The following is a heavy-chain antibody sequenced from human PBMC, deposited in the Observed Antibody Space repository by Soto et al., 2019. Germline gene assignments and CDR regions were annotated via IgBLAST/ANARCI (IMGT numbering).Heavy chain of an antibody. V-gene: IGHV4-39*01. CDR1: GGSISRSTYY. D-gene: IGHD5-12*01. Sequence: TLETLSLTCTVSGGSISRSTYYWGWIRQPPGRGLEWIGSIFYSGGTYHNPSLKSRVTMSKDTSENQFSLRLASVTAADTAIYYCASQVDASRHFEDWGPGTLVTVSS. CDR2: IFYSGGT. CDR3: ASQVDASRHFED. J-gene: IGHJ4*02.